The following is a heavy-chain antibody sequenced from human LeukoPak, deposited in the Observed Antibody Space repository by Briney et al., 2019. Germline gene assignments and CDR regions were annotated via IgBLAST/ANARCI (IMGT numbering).Heavy chain of an antibody. V-gene: IGHV3-23*01. D-gene: IGHD6-13*01. CDR3: AKDPPYSSSWYYFDY. J-gene: IGHJ4*02. CDR1: GFTFSSYA. CDR2: ISGSGGST. Sequence: GGSLRLSCADSGFTFSSYAMSGVRQAPGKGLEWVSAISGSGGSTYYADSVKGRFTISRDNSKNTLYLQMNSLRAEDTAVYYCAKDPPYSSSWYYFDYWGQGTLVTVSS.